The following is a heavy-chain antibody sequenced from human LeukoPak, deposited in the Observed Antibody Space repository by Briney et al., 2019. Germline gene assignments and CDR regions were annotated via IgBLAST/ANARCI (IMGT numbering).Heavy chain of an antibody. V-gene: IGHV3-23*01. J-gene: IGHJ4*02. CDR3: AKEPAGYDSIGMNY. CDR1: GFTFSSYA. D-gene: IGHD5-12*01. CDR2: ISGSGGSI. Sequence: PGGPLRLSCAASGFTFSSYAMSWVRQAPGKGLEWVSAISGSGGSIYYADSVKGRFTISRDNSKNTLYLQMNSLRAEDTAVYYCAKEPAGYDSIGMNYWGQGTLVTVSS.